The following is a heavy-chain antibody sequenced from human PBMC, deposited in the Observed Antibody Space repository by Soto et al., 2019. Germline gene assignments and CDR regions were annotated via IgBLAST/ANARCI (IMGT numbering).Heavy chain of an antibody. CDR3: ARGYSPGSDNWFDP. CDR2: IDPSLDST. V-gene: IGHV1-46*01. D-gene: IGHD1-20*01. J-gene: IGHJ5*02. CDR1: GYSFTKYY. Sequence: GASVKVSCKASGYSFTKYYIHWVRQAPGQGLEWMAIIDPSLDSTTYAQKFQGRVTVTGDTSTSTVYMELSTLRSEDTAVYYCARGYSPGSDNWFDPWGQGTLVTVSS.